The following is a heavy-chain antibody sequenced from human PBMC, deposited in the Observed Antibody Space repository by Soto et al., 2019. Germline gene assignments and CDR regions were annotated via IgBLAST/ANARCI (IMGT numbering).Heavy chain of an antibody. J-gene: IGHJ6*02. V-gene: IGHV4-59*01. CDR2: IYNSGST. CDR1: GGSISSSY. Sequence: SETLSLTCTVSGGSISSSYWSWIRQPPGKGLEWIGYIYNSGSTNYNPSLKSRVTISVDTSKNQFSLKLSSVTAADTAVYYCEGGVQRGGVIVQYYYGMDVWGRGTTVTVSS. D-gene: IGHD3-10*01. CDR3: EGGVQRGGVIVQYYYGMDV.